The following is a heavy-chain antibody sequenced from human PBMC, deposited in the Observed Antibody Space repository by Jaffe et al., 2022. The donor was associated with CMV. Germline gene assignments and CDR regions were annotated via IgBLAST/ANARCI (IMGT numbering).Heavy chain of an antibody. CDR3: ARDGGLYDFWSGSHYYYYGMDV. Sequence: EVQLVESGGGLVQPGGSLRLSCAASGFTFSSYWMSWVRQAPGKGLEWVANIKQDGSEKYYVDSVKGRFTISRDNAKNSLYLQMNSLRAEDTAVYYCARDGGLYDFWSGSHYYYYGMDVWGQGTTVTVSS. J-gene: IGHJ6*02. CDR1: GFTFSSYW. CDR2: IKQDGSEK. D-gene: IGHD3-3*01. V-gene: IGHV3-7*01.